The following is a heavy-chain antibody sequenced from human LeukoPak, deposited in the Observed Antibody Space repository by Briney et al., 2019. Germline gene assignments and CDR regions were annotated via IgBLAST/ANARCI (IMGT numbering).Heavy chain of an antibody. V-gene: IGHV1-69*04. J-gene: IGHJ6*02. CDR2: IIPILGIA. CDR1: GGTFSSYA. CDR3: ARAVIVATNSYGMDV. D-gene: IGHD5-12*01. Sequence: SVTVSCKASGGTFSSYAISWVRQAPGQGLEWMGRIIPILGIANYAQKFQGRVTITADKSTSTAYMELCSLRSEDTAVYYCARAVIVATNSYGMDVWGQGTTVTVSS.